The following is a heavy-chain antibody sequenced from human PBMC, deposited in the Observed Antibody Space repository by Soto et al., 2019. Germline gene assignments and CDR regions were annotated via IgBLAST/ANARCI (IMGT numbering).Heavy chain of an antibody. D-gene: IGHD3-3*01. CDR3: ARAPDFWSGSAYGMDV. Sequence: ASVKVSCKASGYTFTSYYMHWVRQAPGQGLDWMGIINPSGGSTSNAQKFQGRVTMTRDTSTSTVYMELSSLRSEDTAVYYCARAPDFWSGSAYGMDVWGQGTTVTVSS. V-gene: IGHV1-46*01. CDR1: GYTFTSYY. J-gene: IGHJ6*02. CDR2: INPSGGST.